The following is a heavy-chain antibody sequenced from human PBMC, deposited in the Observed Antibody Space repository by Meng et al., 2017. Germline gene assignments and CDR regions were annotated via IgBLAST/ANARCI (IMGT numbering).Heavy chain of an antibody. V-gene: IGHV1-3*01. Sequence: VQLLQSGAEVKEPLGASVKISCKASGYTFNNYAMHWVRQAPGQRLEWMGWINAGNGDTKFSQKFQGRVSISRDTSASTAYMELRSLRFEDTAVYYCATTLNYDFWSGFYYWGQGTLVTVSS. CDR1: GYTFNNYA. CDR2: INAGNGDT. J-gene: IGHJ4*02. CDR3: ATTLNYDFWSGFYY. D-gene: IGHD3-3*01.